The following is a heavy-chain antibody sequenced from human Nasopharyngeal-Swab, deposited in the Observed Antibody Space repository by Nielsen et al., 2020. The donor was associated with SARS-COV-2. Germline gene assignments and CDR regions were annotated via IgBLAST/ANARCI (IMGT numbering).Heavy chain of an antibody. D-gene: IGHD3-16*01. CDR1: GDSVSSNSAA. CDR3: ARGLLGEFPGGMDV. V-gene: IGHV6-1*01. J-gene: IGHJ6*02. Sequence: ETLSLTCAISGDSVSSNSAAWNWIRQSPSRGLEWLGRTYYRSKWYNDYAVSVKSRITINPDTSKNQFSLQLNSVTPEDTAVYYCARGLLGEFPGGMDVWGQGTTVTVSS. CDR2: TYYRSKWYN.